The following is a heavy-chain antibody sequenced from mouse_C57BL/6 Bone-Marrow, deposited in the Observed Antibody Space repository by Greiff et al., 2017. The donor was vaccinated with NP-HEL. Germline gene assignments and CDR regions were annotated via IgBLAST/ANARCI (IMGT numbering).Heavy chain of an antibody. CDR3: ARRDRFDY. Sequence: EVQLVESGGDLVKPGGSLKLSCAASGFTFSSYGMSWVRQTPDKRLEWVATISSGGSYTYYPDSVKGRFTISRDKAKNTLYLQMSSLKAEDTAMYYCARRDRFDYWGQGTTLTVSS. V-gene: IGHV5-6*01. D-gene: IGHD3-3*01. CDR1: GFTFSSYG. CDR2: ISSGGSYT. J-gene: IGHJ2*01.